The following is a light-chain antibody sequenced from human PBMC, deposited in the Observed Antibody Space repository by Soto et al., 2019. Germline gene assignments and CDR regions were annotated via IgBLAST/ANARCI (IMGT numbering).Light chain of an antibody. Sequence: EIVLTQSPGTLSLSPGERATLSCRASQSVSSSYLAWYQQKPGQAPRLLIYGASSRATGIPDRFSGIGSGTDFTLTISRLEPEDFAVYYCQQYGNSPLVTFGQGTRLEIK. V-gene: IGKV3-20*01. CDR1: QSVSSSY. CDR3: QQYGNSPLVT. CDR2: GAS. J-gene: IGKJ5*01.